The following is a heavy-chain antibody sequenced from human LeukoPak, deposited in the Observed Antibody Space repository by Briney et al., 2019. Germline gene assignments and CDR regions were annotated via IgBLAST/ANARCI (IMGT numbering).Heavy chain of an antibody. CDR3: ARGGYYADY. CDR2: IGSSGNYI. V-gene: IGHV3-21*01. Sequence: GGSLRLSCAASGFAFSTYSMNWVRQAPGKGLEWVSSIGSSGNYIYYPDSVKGRFTISRDNAKNSLYLQMNSLRAEDTAVYYCARGGYYADYWGQGTLVTVSS. D-gene: IGHD2/OR15-2a*01. J-gene: IGHJ4*02. CDR1: GFAFSTYS.